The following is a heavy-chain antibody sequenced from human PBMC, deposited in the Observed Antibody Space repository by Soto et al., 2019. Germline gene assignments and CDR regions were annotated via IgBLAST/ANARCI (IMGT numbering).Heavy chain of an antibody. CDR1: GYTFRSYG. V-gene: IGHV1-18*04. CDR3: ARDWSKYYDNSGLIFFY. CDR2: ISAYNGDT. J-gene: IGHJ4*02. D-gene: IGHD3-22*01. Sequence: QIQLVQSGGEVKKPGASVKVSCKASGYTFRSYGISWVRQAPGQGLEWVGWISAYNGDTHYAPKFQDIITLTTETSTSTAYMELRSLILDDTDVYYCARDWSKYYDNSGLIFFYWGQGSLVTVSS.